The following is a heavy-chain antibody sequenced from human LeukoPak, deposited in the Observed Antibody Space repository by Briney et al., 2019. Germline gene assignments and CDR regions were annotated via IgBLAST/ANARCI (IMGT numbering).Heavy chain of an antibody. V-gene: IGHV4-34*01. J-gene: IGHJ5*02. CDR1: GVSFNAYC. D-gene: IGHD2-8*02. CDR2: VSPGGYI. Sequence: SETLSLTCTVSGVSFNAYCWSWIRQSPGKGLEWIGEVSPGGYIKYNPSLRSRVTISLDRSENQLSLKLRSVTAADTAMYYCARIRCGHTGDICYNHWAQGTLVTVSS. CDR3: ARIRCGHTGDICYNH.